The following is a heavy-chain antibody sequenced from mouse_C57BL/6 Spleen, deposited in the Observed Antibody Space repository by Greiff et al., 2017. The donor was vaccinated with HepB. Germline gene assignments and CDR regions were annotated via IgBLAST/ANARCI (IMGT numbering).Heavy chain of an antibody. J-gene: IGHJ4*01. D-gene: IGHD1-1*01. CDR1: GFTFSSYA. V-gene: IGHV5-4*01. CDR2: ISDGGSYT. Sequence: EVQLVESGGGLVKPGGSLKLSCAASGFTFSSYAMSWVRQTPEKRLEWVATISDGGSYTYYPDNVKGRFTISRDNAKNNLYLQMSHLKSEDTAMYYCARDGGSSSMDYWGQGTSVTVSS. CDR3: ARDGGSSSMDY.